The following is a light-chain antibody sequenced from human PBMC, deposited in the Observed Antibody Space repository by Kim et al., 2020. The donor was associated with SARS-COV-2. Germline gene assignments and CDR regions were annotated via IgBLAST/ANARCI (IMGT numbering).Light chain of an antibody. CDR2: GAS. CDR1: QSVSSSY. J-gene: IGKJ4*01. Sequence: SPEERATPSCRARQSVSSSYLAWYQQKPGQAPRLLIYGASSRATGIPDRFSGSGSGTDFTLTISRLEPEEFAVYYCQQYGSSPLTFGGGTKVDI. V-gene: IGKV3-20*01. CDR3: QQYGSSPLT.